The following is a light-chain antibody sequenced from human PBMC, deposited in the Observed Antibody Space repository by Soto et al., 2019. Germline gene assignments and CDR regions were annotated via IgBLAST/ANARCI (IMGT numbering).Light chain of an antibody. Sequence: QSALTQPASVSGSPGQSITISCTGTSSDVGGYNYVSWYQQHPNKAPKLMIYEVINRPSGVSNRFSGSKSANTASLTISGLQSEDEADYYCSSYTSSRTWVFGGGTKLTVL. CDR1: SSDVGGYNY. CDR3: SSYTSSRTWV. J-gene: IGLJ3*02. CDR2: EVI. V-gene: IGLV2-14*01.